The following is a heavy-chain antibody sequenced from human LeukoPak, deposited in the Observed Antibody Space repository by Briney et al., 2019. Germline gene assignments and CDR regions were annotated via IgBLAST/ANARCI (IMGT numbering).Heavy chain of an antibody. CDR3: ASFGSNYDILTGDY. V-gene: IGHV3-20*04. CDR2: INWNGGST. J-gene: IGHJ4*02. CDR1: GFTFDDYG. Sequence: RPGGSLRLSCAASGFTFDDYGMSWVRQAPGKGLEWVSGINWNGGSTGYADSVKGRFTISRDNAKNPLYLQMNSLRAEDTALYYCASFGSNYDILTGDYWGQGTLVTVSS. D-gene: IGHD3-9*01.